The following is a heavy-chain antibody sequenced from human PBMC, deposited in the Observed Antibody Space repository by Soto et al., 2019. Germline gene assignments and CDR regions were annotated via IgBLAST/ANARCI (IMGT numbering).Heavy chain of an antibody. J-gene: IGHJ4*02. CDR2: ISSSGRTI. D-gene: IGHD1-20*01. Sequence: EVQLVESGGGLVQPGGSLRLSCAASGFTFSSYEMNWVRQAPGKGQEWVSYISSSGRTIYYADSVKGRFTISRDNAKNSLYLQMNSLRAEDTAVYYCARSGYNWNDGARGYFDYWGQGTLGTVSS. V-gene: IGHV3-48*03. CDR3: ARSGYNWNDGARGYFDY. CDR1: GFTFSSYE.